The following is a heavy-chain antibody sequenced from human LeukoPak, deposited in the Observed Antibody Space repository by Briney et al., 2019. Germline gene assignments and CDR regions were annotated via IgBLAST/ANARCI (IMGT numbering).Heavy chain of an antibody. CDR2: ISGSGGST. CDR3: AKDRSNWGLFDY. D-gene: IGHD7-27*01. J-gene: IGHJ4*02. Sequence: GGSLRLSCAASGFTFSSYAMSWVRQASGKGLEWVSAISGSGGSTYYADSVKGRFTISRDNSKNTLYLQMNSLRAEDTAVYYCAKDRSNWGLFDYWGQGTLVTVSS. V-gene: IGHV3-23*01. CDR1: GFTFSSYA.